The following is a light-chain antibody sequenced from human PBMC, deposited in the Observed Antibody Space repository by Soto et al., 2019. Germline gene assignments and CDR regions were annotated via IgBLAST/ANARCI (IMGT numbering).Light chain of an antibody. J-gene: IGKJ5*01. Sequence: EIVFTEGPSTLSFCPGERATLSCMASQSISLSLAWYQHKPGQAPRLLIYGASSRATGIPDRFSGSGSGTDFTLTISRLDPEDFAVYYCQQYVGLAGITFGQGTRLEIK. V-gene: IGKV3-20*01. CDR3: QQYVGLAGIT. CDR1: QSISLS. CDR2: GAS.